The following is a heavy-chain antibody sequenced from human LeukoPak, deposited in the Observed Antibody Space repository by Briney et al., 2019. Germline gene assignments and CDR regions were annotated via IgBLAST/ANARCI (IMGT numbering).Heavy chain of an antibody. Sequence: GASVKVSCKASGYTFTSYGISWVRQAPGQGLEWMGWISAYNGITNYAQKLQGRVTMTTDTSTSTAYMELRSLRSDDTAVYYCARLSGKVATAYFDYWGQGTLVTVSS. CDR1: GYTFTSYG. V-gene: IGHV1-18*01. CDR2: ISAYNGIT. D-gene: IGHD5-12*01. CDR3: ARLSGKVATAYFDY. J-gene: IGHJ4*02.